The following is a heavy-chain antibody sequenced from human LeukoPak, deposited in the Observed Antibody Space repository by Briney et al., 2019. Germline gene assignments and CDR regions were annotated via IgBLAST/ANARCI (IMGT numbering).Heavy chain of an antibody. V-gene: IGHV3-21*01. J-gene: IGHJ4*02. D-gene: IGHD2-21*02. CDR2: ISSSSSYI. CDR1: GFTFSSYS. Sequence: GGSLRLSCAASGFTFSSYSMNWVRQAPGKGLEWVSSISSSSSYIYYADSVKGRFTISRDNAKNSLYLQMNSLRAEDTAVYYCARDYDCVDAGGFDYWGQGTLVTVSS. CDR3: ARDYDCVDAGGFDY.